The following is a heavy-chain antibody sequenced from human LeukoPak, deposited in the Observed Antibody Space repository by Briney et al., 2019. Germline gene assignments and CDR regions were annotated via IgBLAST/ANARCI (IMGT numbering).Heavy chain of an antibody. D-gene: IGHD5-18*01. Sequence: SETLSLTCTVSGGSIISSSYYWGWLRQPPGKGLEWIGSIYYSGSIYYNPSLKGRVAISVDTSKNQFSLKLSSVTAADTAVYYCARHLARGYSYGYDYWGQGTLVTVSS. J-gene: IGHJ4*02. CDR3: ARHLARGYSYGYDY. V-gene: IGHV4-39*01. CDR2: IYYSGSI. CDR1: GGSIISSSYY.